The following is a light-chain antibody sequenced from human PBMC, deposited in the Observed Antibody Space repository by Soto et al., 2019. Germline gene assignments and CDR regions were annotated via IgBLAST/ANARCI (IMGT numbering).Light chain of an antibody. CDR2: EVS. V-gene: IGLV2-14*01. CDR3: SSYTTSTTLVV. J-gene: IGLJ3*02. Sequence: QSALTQPPSASGSPGQSVTISCTGTSSDVGKYDYVSWYQQHPGKAPKLMIYEVSHRPSGVSDRFSGSKSGNTASLTISGLQAEDEADYYCSSYTTSTTLVVFGGGTKLTVL. CDR1: SSDVGKYDY.